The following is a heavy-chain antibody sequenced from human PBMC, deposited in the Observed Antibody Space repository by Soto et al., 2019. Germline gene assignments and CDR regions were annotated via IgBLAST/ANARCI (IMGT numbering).Heavy chain of an antibody. CDR2: INHSGST. V-gene: IGHV4-34*01. Sequence: SETLSLTCAVYGGSFSGYYWSRIRQPPGKGLEWIGEINHSGSTNYNPSLKSRVTISVDTSKNQFSLKLSSVTAADTAVYYCARGRGAARYYYYHYMDVWGKGTTDTLSS. CDR1: GGSFSGYY. CDR3: ARGRGAARYYYYHYMDV. J-gene: IGHJ6*03. D-gene: IGHD6-6*01.